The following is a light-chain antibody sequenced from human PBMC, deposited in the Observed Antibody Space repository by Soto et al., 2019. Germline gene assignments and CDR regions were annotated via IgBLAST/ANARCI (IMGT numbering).Light chain of an antibody. Sequence: QSVLTQPPSVSAAPGHKVTISCSGSSSNIGNNYVSWYQQLPGTAPKLLIYENNKRPSGIPDRFSGSKSGTSATLGITGLQTGDEADYYCGTWDSSMSVPYVFGTGTKVTVL. J-gene: IGLJ1*01. CDR3: GTWDSSMSVPYV. CDR2: ENN. CDR1: SSNIGNNY. V-gene: IGLV1-51*02.